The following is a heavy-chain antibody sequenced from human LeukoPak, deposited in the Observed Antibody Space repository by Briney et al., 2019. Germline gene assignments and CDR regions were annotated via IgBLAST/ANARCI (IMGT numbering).Heavy chain of an antibody. CDR3: ARDRYSSSWYQPFDY. CDR2: ISAYNGNT. D-gene: IGHD6-13*01. Sequence: GASVKVSCKASGYTFTSYGISWVRQAPGQGLEWMGWISAYNGNTNYAQKLQGRVTITTDTSTSTAYMELRSLRSDDTAVYYCARDRYSSSWYQPFDYWGQGTLVTVSS. CDR1: GYTFTSYG. J-gene: IGHJ4*02. V-gene: IGHV1-18*01.